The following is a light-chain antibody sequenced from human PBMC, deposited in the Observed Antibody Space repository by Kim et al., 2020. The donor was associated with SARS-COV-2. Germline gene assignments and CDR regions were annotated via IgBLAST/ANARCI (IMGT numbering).Light chain of an antibody. Sequence: ASVGERVTITCRASQCIRNWLAWYQQKPGKAPRLLIYAASNSQGGVPARFSGSGSGTDFSLTISSLQPEDFATYYCQQTNTCPLTFGGGTKVDIK. CDR2: AAS. J-gene: IGKJ4*01. V-gene: IGKV1-12*01. CDR1: QCIRNW. CDR3: QQTNTCPLT.